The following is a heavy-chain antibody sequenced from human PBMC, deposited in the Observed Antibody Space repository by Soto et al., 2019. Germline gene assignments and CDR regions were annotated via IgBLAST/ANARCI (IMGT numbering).Heavy chain of an antibody. V-gene: IGHV1-46*03. Sequence: ASVKVSCKASGYTFTGYYMHWVRQAPGQGLEWMGIISPSGGSTNYAQKLQGRVTMTRDTSTSTVYMELSSLRSEDTAVYYCARASVSGRRFDYWGQGTLVTVSS. J-gene: IGHJ4*02. CDR1: GYTFTGYY. CDR2: ISPSGGST. D-gene: IGHD6-19*01. CDR3: ARASVSGRRFDY.